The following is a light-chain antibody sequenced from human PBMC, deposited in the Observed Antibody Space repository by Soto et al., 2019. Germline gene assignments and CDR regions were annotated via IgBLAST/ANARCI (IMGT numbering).Light chain of an antibody. J-gene: IGKJ1*01. CDR2: KAS. CDR1: QNINNW. CDR3: QHYNSYSEA. Sequence: DIQMTQSPSTLAASVGDRVTITCRASQNINNWLAWYQQKPGKAPKLLIYKASTLKSGVPSRFSGSGSGTEFTLTIRSLQPDDFATYYCQHYNSYSEAFGQGTKVDIK. V-gene: IGKV1-5*03.